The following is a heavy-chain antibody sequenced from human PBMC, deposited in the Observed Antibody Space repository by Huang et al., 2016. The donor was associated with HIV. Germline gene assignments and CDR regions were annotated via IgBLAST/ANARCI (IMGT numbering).Heavy chain of an antibody. CDR2: IYSGGTT. CDR3: AKEGDTGAALGY. V-gene: IGHV3-53*01. D-gene: IGHD2-8*02. CDR1: GVTVSTNY. Sequence: EVQLVESGGGLIQPGGSLRLSCAAPGVTVSTNYMTWVRQAPGNGLEWVSLIYSGGTTYYADSVKGRFTISRDDSENTLYLHMTSLRAGDTAVYYCAKEGDTGAALGYWGQGTLVTVS. J-gene: IGHJ4*02.